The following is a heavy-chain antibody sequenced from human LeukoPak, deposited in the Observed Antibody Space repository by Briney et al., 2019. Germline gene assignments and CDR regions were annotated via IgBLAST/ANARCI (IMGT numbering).Heavy chain of an antibody. CDR2: VYYSGKT. CDR1: GGSISTYY. CDR3: ARSLYYYDGVDY. D-gene: IGHD3-22*01. J-gene: IGHJ4*02. Sequence: PSETLSLTCTVSGGSISTYYWSWIRQSPGKGLEWIGNVYYSGKTNYNPSLKSRVTISVDTSKNQLSLNLTSVTAADTAVYYCARSLYYYDGVDYWGQGALVTVSS. V-gene: IGHV4-59*01.